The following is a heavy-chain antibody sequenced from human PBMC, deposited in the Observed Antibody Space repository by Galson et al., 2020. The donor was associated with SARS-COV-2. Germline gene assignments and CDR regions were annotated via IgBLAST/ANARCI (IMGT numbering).Heavy chain of an antibody. Sequence: ASLTLSCEASGYTSTRSDTSWVRHGTQRGLEWRGWMTTNSGNTGYAQKSQGRVTMTRNTSISTAYMELSSLRSEVTAVYYCARGYRYSNYGCDYWGQGTLVTGSS. CDR2: MTTNSGNT. CDR1: GYTSTRSD. J-gene: IGHJ4*02. D-gene: IGHD4-4*01. CDR3: ARGYRYSNYGCDY. V-gene: IGHV1-8*01.